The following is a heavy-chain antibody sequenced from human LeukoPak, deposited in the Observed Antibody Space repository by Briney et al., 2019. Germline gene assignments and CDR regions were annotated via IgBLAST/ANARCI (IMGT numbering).Heavy chain of an antibody. CDR2: TSGYNGDT. J-gene: IGHJ4*02. Sequence: ASVRVSCKASGYSLSTFGINWVRQAPGKGLEWLGWTSGYNGDTSYAQKVQGRVTMSTDTSTSTAYMELRSLTSDDTAVYYCARGCSSTSCYVGFDYWGQGTPVTVSS. CDR1: GYSLSTFG. V-gene: IGHV1-18*01. D-gene: IGHD2-2*01. CDR3: ARGCSSTSCYVGFDY.